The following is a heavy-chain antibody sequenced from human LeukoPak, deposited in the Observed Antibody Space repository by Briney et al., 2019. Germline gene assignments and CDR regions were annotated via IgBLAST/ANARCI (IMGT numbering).Heavy chain of an antibody. CDR1: GYTFTDYY. CDR2: INPKSGGT. V-gene: IGHV1-2*06. J-gene: IGHJ4*02. CDR3: ARSYDHDY. D-gene: IGHD3-3*01. Sequence: ASVKVSCKASGYTFTDYYIHWVRQAPGQGREWMGRINPKSGGTNYAQKFQGRVTMTRDTSISTAYMELSRLRSDDTAVYYCARSYDHDYWGQGTLVTVSS.